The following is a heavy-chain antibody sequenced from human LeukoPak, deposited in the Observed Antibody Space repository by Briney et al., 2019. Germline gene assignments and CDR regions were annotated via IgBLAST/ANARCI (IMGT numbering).Heavy chain of an antibody. CDR1: GFTFSRFN. J-gene: IGHJ4*01. V-gene: IGHV3-33*01. D-gene: IGHD3-3*01. Sequence: GGSLRLSCVASGFTFSRFNMHWVRQAPGKGLEWVALIWYDGTDTYYADSVMGRFTISRDDSKNTVYLQMNSLRAEDTAFYFCARGFLDFDFWCHGTLVTVSS. CDR3: ARGFLDFDF. CDR2: IWYDGTDT.